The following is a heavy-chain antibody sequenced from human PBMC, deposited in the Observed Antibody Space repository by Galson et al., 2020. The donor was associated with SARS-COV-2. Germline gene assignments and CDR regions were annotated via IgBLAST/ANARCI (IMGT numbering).Heavy chain of an antibody. V-gene: IGHV3-7*01. D-gene: IGHD3-16*01. CDR3: AGSYYDDQYALDI. CDR2: IKGDGSDK. J-gene: IGHJ3*02. Sequence: GGSLRLSCAASGFSFSNYWMSWVRQAPGKGLQWVANIKGDGSDKDYMDSVKGRFTMSRDNAKNSLYLEMNSLRAEDTAVYYCAGSYYDDQYALDIWGQGTMVTVSS. CDR1: GFSFSNYW.